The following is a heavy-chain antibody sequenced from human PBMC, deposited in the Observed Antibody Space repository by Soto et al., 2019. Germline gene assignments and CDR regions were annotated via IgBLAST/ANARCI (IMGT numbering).Heavy chain of an antibody. CDR2: IYYSGST. CDR3: ARDLLVAEAFDI. Sequence: QVQLQESGPGLVKPSETLSLTCTVSGGSISSYYWSWIRQPPGKGLEWIGYIYYSGSTNYNPSLKSRVTLSVDTSKNQFSLKLSSVTAADTAVYYCARDLLVAEAFDIWGQGTMVTVSS. V-gene: IGHV4-59*01. D-gene: IGHD2-15*01. J-gene: IGHJ3*02. CDR1: GGSISSYY.